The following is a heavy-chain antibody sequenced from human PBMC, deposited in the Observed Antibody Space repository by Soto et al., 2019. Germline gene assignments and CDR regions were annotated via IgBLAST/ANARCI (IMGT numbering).Heavy chain of an antibody. V-gene: IGHV4-4*02. Sequence: QLQESGPGLVEPSGTLSLTCAVSRGSMSRSDWWCWVRQAPGKGLEWIGETYHSGNTNYNPSLKSRVTLSVDNSKNQFSLTRTSVTAADTGVYYCATWGSTAFDIWGQGTMVTVSS. D-gene: IGHD3-16*01. CDR3: ATWGSTAFDI. CDR2: TYHSGNT. CDR1: RGSMSRSDW. J-gene: IGHJ3*02.